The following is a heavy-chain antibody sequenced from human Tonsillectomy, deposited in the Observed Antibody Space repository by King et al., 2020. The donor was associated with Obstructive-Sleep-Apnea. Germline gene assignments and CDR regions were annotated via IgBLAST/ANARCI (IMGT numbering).Heavy chain of an antibody. D-gene: IGHD5-12*01. CDR2: ILPIFATS. CDR3: ARVEGYDDY. Sequence: VQLVQSGAEVKKPGSSVRVSCKASGGTFSSYPISWVRQAPGQGLEWMGGILPIFATSNYARKFQGRLTVTADESTSTAYMELRSLRSEDTAVYYCARVEGYDDYWGQGTLVTVSS. J-gene: IGHJ4*02. V-gene: IGHV1-69*01. CDR1: GGTFSSYP.